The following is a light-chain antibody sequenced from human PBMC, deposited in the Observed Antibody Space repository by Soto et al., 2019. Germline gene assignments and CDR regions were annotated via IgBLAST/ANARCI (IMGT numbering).Light chain of an antibody. Sequence: QSALTQPASVSGSPGQSITISCTGTSSDVGGYHYVSWYQQYPGKAPKLMIYEVSDRPSGVSNRFSGSKSGNTASLTISGLQAEAEADYYSSSYPSSSTRVFGTGTKLTVL. J-gene: IGLJ1*01. CDR3: SSYPSSSTRV. CDR2: EVS. V-gene: IGLV2-14*01. CDR1: SSDVGGYHY.